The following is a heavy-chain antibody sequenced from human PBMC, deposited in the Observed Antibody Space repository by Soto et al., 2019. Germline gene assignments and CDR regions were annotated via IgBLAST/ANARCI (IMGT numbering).Heavy chain of an antibody. CDR2: ISDDGRNK. D-gene: IGHD4-17*01. CDR1: GFSFNTFG. CDR3: AKDWGHGDYVFDK. J-gene: IGHJ4*02. Sequence: QVQLVESGGGVVQPGRSLRLSCAASGFSFNTFGIHWVRQAPGKGLEWVALISDDGRNKYFADSVKGRFTISRDNSNNTLYLQMNSLRAEDTGVYYCAKDWGHGDYVFDKWGQGTLVIVSS. V-gene: IGHV3-30*18.